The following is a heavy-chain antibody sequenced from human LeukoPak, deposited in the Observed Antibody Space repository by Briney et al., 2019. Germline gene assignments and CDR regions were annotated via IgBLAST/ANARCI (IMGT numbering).Heavy chain of an antibody. J-gene: IGHJ6*03. CDR2: IYYSGST. D-gene: IGHD2-2*01. CDR3: ARLGYCSSTSCSTSYYYYYYMDV. Sequence: SETLSLTCTVSGGSISSYYWSWIRQPPGKGLEWIGYIYYSGSTNYNPSLKSRVTISVDTSKNQFSLKLSSVTAADTAVYYCARLGYCSSTSCSTSYYYYYYMDVWGKGTTVTVPS. V-gene: IGHV4-59*01. CDR1: GGSISSYY.